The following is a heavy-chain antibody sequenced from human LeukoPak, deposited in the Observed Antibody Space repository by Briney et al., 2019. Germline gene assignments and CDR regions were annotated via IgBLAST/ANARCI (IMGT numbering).Heavy chain of an antibody. V-gene: IGHV4-39*01. CDR2: IYYSGST. Sequence: NPSETLSLTCTVSGGSISSSSYYWGWIRQPPGKGLEWIGSIYYSGSTYYNPSLKSRVTISVDTPKNQFSLKLSSVTAADTAVYYCARHVFQGIAALVFDYWGQGTLVTVSS. J-gene: IGHJ4*02. D-gene: IGHD6-6*01. CDR1: GGSISSSSYY. CDR3: ARHVFQGIAALVFDY.